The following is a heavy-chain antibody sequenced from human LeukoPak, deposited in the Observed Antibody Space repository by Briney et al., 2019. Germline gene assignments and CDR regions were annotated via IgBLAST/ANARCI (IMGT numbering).Heavy chain of an antibody. Sequence: SSETLSLTCTVSSGSISSSSYYWGWIRQPPGKGLEWIGSIYYSGSTYYNPSLKSRVTISVDTSKNQFSLNLTSVTAADTAIYYCARGLASGYPPIPFDYWGQGTQVTVSS. CDR2: IYYSGST. V-gene: IGHV4-39*07. J-gene: IGHJ4*02. CDR3: ARGLASGYPPIPFDY. D-gene: IGHD3-3*01. CDR1: SGSISSSSYY.